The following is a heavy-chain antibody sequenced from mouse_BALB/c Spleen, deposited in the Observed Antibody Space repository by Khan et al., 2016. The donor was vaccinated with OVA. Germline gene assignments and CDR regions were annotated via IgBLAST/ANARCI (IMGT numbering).Heavy chain of an antibody. Sequence: EVQLQESGPGLVKPSQSLPLTCTVTGYSITSGYAWNWIRQFPGNKLEWMGYISYSGVTSYTPSLKSRISITRDTSKNQFFLQLNSVTTEDTATYKCARENYYGDYFDYWGQGTTLTVSS. CDR2: ISYSGVT. CDR1: GYSITSGYA. CDR3: ARENYYGDYFDY. J-gene: IGHJ2*01. D-gene: IGHD1-1*01. V-gene: IGHV3-2*02.